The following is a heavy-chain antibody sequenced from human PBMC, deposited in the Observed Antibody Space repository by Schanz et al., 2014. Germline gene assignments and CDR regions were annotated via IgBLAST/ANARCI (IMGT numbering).Heavy chain of an antibody. Sequence: EVHLVESGGGLVQPGGSLRLSCAASGFTFSGYSMNWVRQAPGKGLEWISYITGTGTVMYADSVKGRFTISRDNGKNSLSLQMNSLRVEDTAIYYCARDSNGDDGYRFWFDSWGQGILVNGSS. CDR3: ARDSNGDDGYRFWFDS. CDR2: ITGTGTV. V-gene: IGHV3-48*01. D-gene: IGHD4-17*01. CDR1: GFTFSGYS. J-gene: IGHJ5*01.